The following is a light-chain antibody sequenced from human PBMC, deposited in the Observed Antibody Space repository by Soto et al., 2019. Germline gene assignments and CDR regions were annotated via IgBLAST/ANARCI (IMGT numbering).Light chain of an antibody. CDR1: SSDVGGYNY. V-gene: IGLV2-14*01. J-gene: IGLJ1*01. CDR2: EVS. CDR3: SSYTSSRTLV. Sequence: QSALTQPASVSGSPGQSITISCTGTSSDVGGYNYVSWYQQHPGKAPKLMIYEVSNRPSGVSNRFSGSKSGNTASLTISGLQAEDEADYYSSSYTSSRTLVFGTGTKVTVL.